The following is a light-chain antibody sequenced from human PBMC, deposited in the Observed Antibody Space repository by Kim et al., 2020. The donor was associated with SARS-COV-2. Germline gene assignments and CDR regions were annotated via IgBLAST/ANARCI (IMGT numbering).Light chain of an antibody. CDR3: QTWDSSSVI. J-gene: IGLJ2*01. V-gene: IGLV3-1*01. CDR2: LDT. CDR1: KLEDKY. Sequence: SYELNQPPSVSVSPGQTASITGSGDKLEDKYVCWYQQKAGKSTVLLFYLDTKWPSGIPERFSGSNSGNTATLTIRGTQAMDEADYHCQTWDSSSVIFGGGTQLTVL.